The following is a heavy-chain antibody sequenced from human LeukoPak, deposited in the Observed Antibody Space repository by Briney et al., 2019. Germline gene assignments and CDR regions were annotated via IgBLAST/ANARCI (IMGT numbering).Heavy chain of an antibody. D-gene: IGHD3-22*01. CDR3: ARRVGYDSSGLVTSHFDY. Sequence: ASVKVSCKASGYTFTGYYMHWVRQAPGQGLEWMGRINPNSGGTNYAQKFQGRVTMTRDTSISTAYMELSRLRSGDTAVYYCARRVGYDSSGLVTSHFDYWGQGTLVTVSS. V-gene: IGHV1-2*06. CDR2: INPNSGGT. J-gene: IGHJ4*02. CDR1: GYTFTGYY.